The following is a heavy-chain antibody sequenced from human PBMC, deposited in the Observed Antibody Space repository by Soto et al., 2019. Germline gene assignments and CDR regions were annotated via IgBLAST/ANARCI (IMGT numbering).Heavy chain of an antibody. D-gene: IGHD3-10*01. CDR2: ISSNGGST. CDR3: VKVRRSCRRTGTDY. V-gene: IGHV3-64D*08. CDR1: GFTFSSYA. J-gene: IGHJ4*02. Sequence: EVQLVESGGGLVQPGGSLRLSCSASGFTFSSYAMHWVRQAPGKGLEYVSAISSNGGSTYYADSVKGRFTISRDNSKNTLYLQMSSLRAEDTAVYYCVKVRRSCRRTGTDYWGQGTLVTVSS.